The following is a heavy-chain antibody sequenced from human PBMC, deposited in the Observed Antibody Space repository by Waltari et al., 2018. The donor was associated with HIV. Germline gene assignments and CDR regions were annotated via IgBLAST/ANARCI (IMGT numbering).Heavy chain of an antibody. J-gene: IGHJ4*02. D-gene: IGHD3-22*01. CDR3: ARLGGYSSGYYPDY. Sequence: EVQLVQSGAEVKKPGESLKISCKGSGYSFTSYWIGWVRQMPGKGLEWVGTTYPGEFDTRYSPSCQGEVTISADKSSSTAYLQLSSLQASDTAMYYCARLGGYSSGYYPDYWGQGTLVTVSS. CDR2: TYPGEFDT. CDR1: GYSFTSYW. V-gene: IGHV5-51*03.